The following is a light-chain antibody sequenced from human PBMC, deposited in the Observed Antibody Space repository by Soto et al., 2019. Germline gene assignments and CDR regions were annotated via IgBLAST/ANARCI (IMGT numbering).Light chain of an antibody. CDR2: GAF. Sequence: EIVMTQSPFTLSVSPGERVTLSCRASQSVSSNLAWYQQKPGQAPSLLIYGAFTRATGIPDTFSGTGSATAFTLTISSLQSDDVAVYYCQQYYDWPQTFGQGTKVDIK. J-gene: IGKJ1*01. V-gene: IGKV3-15*01. CDR3: QQYYDWPQT. CDR1: QSVSSN.